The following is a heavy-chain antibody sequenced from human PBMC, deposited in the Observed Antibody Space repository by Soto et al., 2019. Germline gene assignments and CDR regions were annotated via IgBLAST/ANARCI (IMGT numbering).Heavy chain of an antibody. D-gene: IGHD6-13*01. V-gene: IGHV1-2*02. CDR1: GYTFTEYY. CDR3: ARGTSSWSPYGMDV. J-gene: IGHJ6*02. CDR2: INPNSGGT. Sequence: ASVKVSCKASGYTFTEYYMHWVRQAPGQGLEWMAWINPNSGGTNYAQKFQGRVTMTRDTSIITAYMELSRLRSDDTAVYYCARGTSSWSPYGMDVWGQGTTVTVSS.